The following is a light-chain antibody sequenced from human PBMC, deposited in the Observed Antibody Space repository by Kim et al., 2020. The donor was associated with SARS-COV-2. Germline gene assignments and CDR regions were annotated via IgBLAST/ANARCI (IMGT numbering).Light chain of an antibody. Sequence: KTVTISFTRGSGNIADNYVQCYQQRPCRVPTILIYDGKQRFSGVPDRFSGSVDNSCNSASLTISGLKTEDEADYYCQSYDSTNHVVFGGGTQLTVL. CDR3: QSYDSTNHVV. J-gene: IGLJ2*01. CDR1: SGNIADNY. V-gene: IGLV6-57*03. CDR2: DGK.